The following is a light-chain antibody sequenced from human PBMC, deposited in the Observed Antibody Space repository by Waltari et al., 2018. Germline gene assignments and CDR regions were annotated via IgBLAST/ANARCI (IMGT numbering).Light chain of an antibody. Sequence: QSVLTQPPSVSGAPGQRVTISCTGSCANIGEGHDVHGYQRLPGTAPKRLIYGNTNRPSGVPDRFSGSKSGTSASLAITGLQAEDEADYFCQSFDNYVSGGTVFGGGTKLAVL. CDR3: QSFDNYVSGGTV. V-gene: IGLV1-40*01. CDR2: GNT. CDR1: CANIGEGHD. J-gene: IGLJ3*02.